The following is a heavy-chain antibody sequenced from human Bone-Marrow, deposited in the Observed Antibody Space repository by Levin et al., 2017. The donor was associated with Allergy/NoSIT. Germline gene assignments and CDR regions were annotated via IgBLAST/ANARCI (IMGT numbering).Heavy chain of an antibody. V-gene: IGHV7-4-1*02. J-gene: IGHJ4*02. D-gene: IGHD4-17*01. CDR3: ARAYPSTVTTKLRVRFDY. Sequence: GASVKVSCKASGYTFTSYAMNWVRQAPGQGLEWMGWINTNTGNPTYAQGFTGRFVFSLDTSVSTAYLQISSLKAEDTAVYYCARAYPSTVTTKLRVRFDYWGQGTLVTVSS. CDR1: GYTFTSYA. CDR2: INTNTGNP.